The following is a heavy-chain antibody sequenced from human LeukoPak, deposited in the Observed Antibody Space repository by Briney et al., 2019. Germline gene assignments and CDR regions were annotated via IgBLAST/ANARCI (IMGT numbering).Heavy chain of an antibody. V-gene: IGHV4-31*03. CDR3: ARVRGEQQLVPYNWFDP. CDR1: GGSISSGGYY. CDR2: IYYSGST. J-gene: IGHJ5*02. Sequence: RTSETLSLTCTVSGGSISSGGYYWSWIRQHPGKGLEWIGYIYYSGSTYYNPSLKSRVTISVDTSKNQFSLKLSSVTAADTAVYYCARVRGEQQLVPYNWFDPWGQGTLVTVSS. D-gene: IGHD6-13*01.